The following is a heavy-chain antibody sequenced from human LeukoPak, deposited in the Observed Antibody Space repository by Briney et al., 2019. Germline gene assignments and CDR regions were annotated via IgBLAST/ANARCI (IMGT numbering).Heavy chain of an antibody. Sequence: GGSLRLSCAASGFTFSSYAMHWVRQAPGKGLEWVAVISYDGSNKYYADSVKGRFTISRDNSKNTLYLQMNSLRAEDTAVYYCARRYSGSRVLDYWGQGTLVTVSS. CDR2: ISYDGSNK. CDR3: ARRYSGSRVLDY. V-gene: IGHV3-30-3*01. J-gene: IGHJ4*02. CDR1: GFTFSSYA. D-gene: IGHD1-26*01.